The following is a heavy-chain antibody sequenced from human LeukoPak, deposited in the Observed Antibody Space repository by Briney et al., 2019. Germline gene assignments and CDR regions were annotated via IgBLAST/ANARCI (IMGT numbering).Heavy chain of an antibody. CDR3: AKEGGSGSYYPDAFDI. Sequence: GGSLRLSCAASGFTFDDYAMHWVSQAPGKGLEWVSLISGDGGSTYYADSVKGRFTISRDNSKNSLYLQMNSLRTEDTALYYCAKEGGSGSYYPDAFDIWGQGTMVTVSS. V-gene: IGHV3-43*02. J-gene: IGHJ3*02. CDR1: GFTFDDYA. CDR2: ISGDGGST. D-gene: IGHD3-10*01.